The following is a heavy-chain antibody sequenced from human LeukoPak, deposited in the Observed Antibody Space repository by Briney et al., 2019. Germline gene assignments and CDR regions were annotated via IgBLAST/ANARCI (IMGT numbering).Heavy chain of an antibody. CDR3: ARVGGVVVTAIRYSYYYYMDV. V-gene: IGHV1-2*02. Sequence: ASVKVSCKASGYTFTDYYMHWVRQAPGQGLEWMGWINPNSGGTNYAQKFQGRVTMTRDTSISTAYMELSRLRSDDTAVYYCARVGGVVVTAIRYSYYYYMDVWGKGTTVTVSS. CDR2: INPNSGGT. D-gene: IGHD2-21*02. CDR1: GYTFTDYY. J-gene: IGHJ6*03.